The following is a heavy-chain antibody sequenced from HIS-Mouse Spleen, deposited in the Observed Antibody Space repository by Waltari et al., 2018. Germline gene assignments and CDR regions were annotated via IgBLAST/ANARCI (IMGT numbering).Heavy chain of an antibody. CDR3: ARGHDYSNYFDY. J-gene: IGHJ4*02. Sequence: QVQLVQSGAEVKKPGASVKVSCKDSGYTFTSYDIKWVRQATGQGLEWMGWMNPNSGNTGYAQKFQGRVTMTRNTSISTAYMELSSLRSEDTAVYYCARGHDYSNYFDYWGQGTLVTVSS. CDR1: GYTFTSYD. D-gene: IGHD4-4*01. V-gene: IGHV1-8*01. CDR2: MNPNSGNT.